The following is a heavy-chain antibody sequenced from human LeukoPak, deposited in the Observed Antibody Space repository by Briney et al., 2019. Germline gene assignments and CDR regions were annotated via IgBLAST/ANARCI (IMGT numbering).Heavy chain of an antibody. D-gene: IGHD6-13*01. V-gene: IGHV4-39*01. J-gene: IGHJ1*01. Sequence: SETLSLTCTVSGGSISSSSYYWGWIRQPPGKGLEWIGNIYYRGSTYYNPSLKSRVTISVDTSKNQFSLKLSSVTAADTAVYYCAGTKRQQLPKWYGIYFQHWGQGTLVTVSS. CDR3: AGTKRQQLPKWYGIYFQH. CDR2: IYYRGST. CDR1: GGSISSSSYY.